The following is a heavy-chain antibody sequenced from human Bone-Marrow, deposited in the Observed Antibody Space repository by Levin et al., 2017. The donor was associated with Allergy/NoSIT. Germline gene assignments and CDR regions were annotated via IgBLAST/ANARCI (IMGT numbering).Heavy chain of an antibody. CDR2: ITWGGNTV. J-gene: IGHJ4*02. Sequence: PGGSLRLSCAASGFNFEDYAMHWVRQVPGRGLQWVGGITWGGNTVNYGGSVKGRFTISRDNAKNSLYLQMNSLTTEDTAFYYCVKDIGATYLWAFHYWGQGTPVTVSS. CDR3: VKDIGATYLWAFHY. CDR1: GFNFEDYA. D-gene: IGHD1-26*01. V-gene: IGHV3-9*01.